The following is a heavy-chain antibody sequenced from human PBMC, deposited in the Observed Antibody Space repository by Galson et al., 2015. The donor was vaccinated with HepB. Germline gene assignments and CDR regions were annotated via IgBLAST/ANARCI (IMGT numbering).Heavy chain of an antibody. CDR1: GYTFSSYG. CDR3: ARVLRGGSAFDI. D-gene: IGHD3-16*01. J-gene: IGHJ3*02. Sequence: SVKVSCKASGYTFSSYGITWVRQAPGQGLEWMGWISGYNGNTNYAQKLQGRVTMTTDTSTTTAYMELRGLRSDDTAVYYCARVLRGGSAFDIWGQGTMVTVSS. CDR2: ISGYNGNT. V-gene: IGHV1-18*01.